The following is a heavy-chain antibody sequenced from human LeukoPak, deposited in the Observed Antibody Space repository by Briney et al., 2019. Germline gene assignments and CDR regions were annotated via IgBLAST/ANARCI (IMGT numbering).Heavy chain of an antibody. CDR2: IKQDESEK. CDR1: GFTFSNYW. D-gene: IGHD2-2*01. CDR3: ERALDSSSSRYQAFEE. Sequence: GGSLRLSCSASGFTFSNYWMSWVRRAPGKGLEWVANIKQDESEKYYVDSVKGRFTISRDNAKSSLYLQMTSLRAEDKAVYYCERALDSSSSRYQAFEEWGQGTLVTVSS. J-gene: IGHJ4*02. V-gene: IGHV3-7*01.